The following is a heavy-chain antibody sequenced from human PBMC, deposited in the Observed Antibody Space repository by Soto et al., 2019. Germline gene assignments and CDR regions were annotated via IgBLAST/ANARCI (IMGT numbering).Heavy chain of an antibody. V-gene: IGHV4-39*01. D-gene: IGHD1-7*01. CDR3: ARHVRSRNYGNDNWFDP. Sequence: SETLSLTCTVSGGSISSSSYYWGWIRQPPGKGLEWIGSIYYSGSTYYNPSLKSRVTISVDTSKNQFSLKLSSVTAADTAVYYCARHVRSRNYGNDNWFDPWGQGTLVTVSS. J-gene: IGHJ5*02. CDR1: GGSISSSSYY. CDR2: IYYSGST.